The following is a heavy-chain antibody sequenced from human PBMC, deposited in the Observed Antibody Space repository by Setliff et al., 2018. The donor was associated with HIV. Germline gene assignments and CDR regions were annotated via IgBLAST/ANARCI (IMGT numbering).Heavy chain of an antibody. D-gene: IGHD3-10*01. CDR1: GFTFSSYW. V-gene: IGHV3-7*01. CDR3: ARVPGALVRGVDFDF. J-gene: IGHJ4*02. Sequence: SLSLSCLASGFTFSSYWMSWVRQAPGKGLEWVANIRQDASAELYVDSVKGLFTIYRDNTKNSLYLQMNSLRAEDTAVYYCARVPGALVRGVDFDFWGQGTLVTVSS. CDR2: IRQDASAE.